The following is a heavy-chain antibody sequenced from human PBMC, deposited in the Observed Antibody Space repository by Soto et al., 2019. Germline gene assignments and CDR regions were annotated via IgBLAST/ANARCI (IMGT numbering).Heavy chain of an antibody. Sequence: ASVKVSCKASGYTFTSYGISWVGQAPGQGLEWMGWISAYNGNTNYAQKLQGRVTMTTDTSTSTAYMELRSLRSDDTAVYYCARHITMVRGVIYYYYGMDVWGQGTTVTVSS. J-gene: IGHJ6*02. D-gene: IGHD3-10*01. CDR1: GYTFTSYG. V-gene: IGHV1-18*01. CDR3: ARHITMVRGVIYYYYGMDV. CDR2: ISAYNGNT.